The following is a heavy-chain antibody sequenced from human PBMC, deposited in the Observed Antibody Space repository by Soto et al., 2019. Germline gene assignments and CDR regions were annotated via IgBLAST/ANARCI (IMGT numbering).Heavy chain of an antibody. Sequence: GGSLRLSCAASGFTFSSYSMNWVRQAPGKGLEWVSSISSSSSYIYYADSVKGRFTISRDNAKNSLYLQMNSLRAEDKAVYYCARDWYNWNDGRDYWGQGTLVTVSS. D-gene: IGHD1-1*01. V-gene: IGHV3-21*01. CDR1: GFTFSSYS. CDR3: ARDWYNWNDGRDY. CDR2: ISSSSSYI. J-gene: IGHJ4*02.